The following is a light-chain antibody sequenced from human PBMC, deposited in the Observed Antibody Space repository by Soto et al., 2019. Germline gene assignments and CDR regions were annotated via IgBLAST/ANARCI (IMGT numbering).Light chain of an antibody. CDR2: GAS. J-gene: IGKJ4*01. Sequence: EIVLTQSPGTLSLSPGDRATLSCRASQSINNNYLAWYQQKPGQPPSLLIFGASSRATVIPDRFSGSGSGTAFTLTISRLEPEDFAVYYCQQYVASPPFTFGGGNKVEIK. V-gene: IGKV3-20*01. CDR3: QQYVASPPFT. CDR1: QSINNNY.